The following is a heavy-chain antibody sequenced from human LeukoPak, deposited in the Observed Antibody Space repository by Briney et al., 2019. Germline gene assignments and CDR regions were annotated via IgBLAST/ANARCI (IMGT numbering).Heavy chain of an antibody. D-gene: IGHD4-23*01. J-gene: IGHJ3*02. Sequence: GGSLRLSCAASGFTFSSYAMSWVRQAPGKGLEWVSALSGSGDTTYYADSVKGRFTISRDNSRNTLYPQMNSLRAEDTAVYYCAKDRYGSNWNNAFDIWGQETVVTV. CDR2: LSGSGDTT. CDR3: AKDRYGSNWNNAFDI. CDR1: GFTFSSYA. V-gene: IGHV3-23*01.